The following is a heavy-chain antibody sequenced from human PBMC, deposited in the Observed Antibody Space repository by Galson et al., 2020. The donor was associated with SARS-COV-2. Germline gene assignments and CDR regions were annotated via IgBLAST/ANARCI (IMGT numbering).Heavy chain of an antibody. CDR2: IYYSGST. CDR1: GGSISSGGYY. CDR3: ARVRTTMIVVVITSDAFDI. D-gene: IGHD3-22*01. V-gene: IGHV4-31*03. J-gene: IGHJ3*02. Sequence: ESSETLSLTCTVSGGSISSGGYYWSWIRQHPGKGLEWIRYIYYSGSTYYNPSLKSRVTISVDTSKNQFSLKLSSVTAADTAVYYCARVRTTMIVVVITSDAFDIWGQGTMVTVSS.